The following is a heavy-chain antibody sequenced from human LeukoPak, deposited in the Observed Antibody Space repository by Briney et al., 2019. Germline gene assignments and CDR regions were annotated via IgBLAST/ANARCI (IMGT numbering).Heavy chain of an antibody. D-gene: IGHD1-14*01. Sequence: GGSLRLSRAASGFTFSDYYMSWIRQAPGKGLEWVSYISSSGSTIYYADSVKGRFTISRDNAKNSLYLQMNSLRAEDTAVYYCARVLHRHLTDLDYWGQGTLVTVSS. CDR2: ISSSGSTI. CDR3: ARVLHRHLTDLDY. CDR1: GFTFSDYY. V-gene: IGHV3-11*04. J-gene: IGHJ4*02.